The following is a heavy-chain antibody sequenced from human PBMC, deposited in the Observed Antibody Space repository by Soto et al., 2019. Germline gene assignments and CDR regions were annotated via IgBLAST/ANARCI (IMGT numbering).Heavy chain of an antibody. CDR3: TKTNSNKERGPPREAY. D-gene: IGHD1-1*01. J-gene: IGHJ4*02. CDR2: IRGGGDST. V-gene: IGHV3-23*01. CDR1: GFIISNYV. Sequence: PSGCLSHYCAASGFIISNYVMSLVLMPPGKGWEWVSYIRGGGDSTYYGDTVKGRFNSSRDNSKNTLYLQMSILRSEDLDIYYCTKTNSNKERGPPREAYWGQGTRVT.